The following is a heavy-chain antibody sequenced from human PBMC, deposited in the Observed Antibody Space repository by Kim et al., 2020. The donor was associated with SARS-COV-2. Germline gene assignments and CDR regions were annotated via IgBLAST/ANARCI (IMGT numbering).Heavy chain of an antibody. Sequence: GGSLRLSCAASGFTFSSYGMHWVRQAPGKGLEWVAVIWYDGSNKYYADSVKGRFTISRDNSKNTLYLQMNSLRAEDTAVYYCARDYERSGLYGMDVWGQGTTVTVSS. D-gene: IGHD3-16*01. CDR3: ARDYERSGLYGMDV. CDR1: GFTFSSYG. V-gene: IGHV3-33*01. CDR2: IWYDGSNK. J-gene: IGHJ6*02.